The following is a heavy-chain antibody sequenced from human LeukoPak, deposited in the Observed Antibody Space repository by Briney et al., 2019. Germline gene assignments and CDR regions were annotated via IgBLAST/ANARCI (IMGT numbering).Heavy chain of an antibody. Sequence: SETLSLTCTVSGGSISSGGYSWSWIRQHPGKGLEWIGYIYYSGSTYYNPSLKSRVTISVDTSKNQFSLKLNSVTAADTAVYYCARLGCSSASCYPGNWGQGTLVTVSS. J-gene: IGHJ4*02. D-gene: IGHD2-2*01. CDR2: IYYSGST. CDR3: ARLGCSSASCYPGN. V-gene: IGHV4-31*03. CDR1: GGSISSGGYS.